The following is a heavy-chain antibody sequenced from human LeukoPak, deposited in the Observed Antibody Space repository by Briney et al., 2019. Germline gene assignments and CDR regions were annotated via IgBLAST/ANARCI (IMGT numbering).Heavy chain of an antibody. J-gene: IGHJ6*03. V-gene: IGHV4-34*01. Sequence: PSETLSLTCTVSGGSISSYYWSWIRQPPGKGLVWIGEINHSGSTNYNPSLKSRVTISVDTSKNQFSLKLSSVTAADTAVYYCARRSRAAPYYYYYYMDVWGKGTTVTVSS. CDR1: GGSISSYY. CDR2: INHSGST. CDR3: ARRSRAAPYYYYYYMDV. D-gene: IGHD2-15*01.